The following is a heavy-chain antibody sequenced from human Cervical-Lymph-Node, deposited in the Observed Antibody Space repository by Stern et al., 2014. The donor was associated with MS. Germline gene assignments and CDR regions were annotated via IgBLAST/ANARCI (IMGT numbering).Heavy chain of an antibody. CDR2: INPSGDSA. CDR3: ASGTGSKRPTGNY. V-gene: IGHV1-46*04. Sequence: VQLVQSGAEVKKPGASVKVSCKASGYSFTSHYMHWVRQAPGQGLEWVGIINPSGDSASYAQKQQGRVTMTRDTSTSTVYMELSSLRSEDTAVYYCASGTGSKRPTGNYWGQGTLVTVSS. CDR1: GYSFTSHY. D-gene: IGHD3/OR15-3a*01. J-gene: IGHJ4*02.